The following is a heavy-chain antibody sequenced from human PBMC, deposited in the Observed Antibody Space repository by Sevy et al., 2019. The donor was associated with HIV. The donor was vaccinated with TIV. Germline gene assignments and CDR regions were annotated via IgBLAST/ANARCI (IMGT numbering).Heavy chain of an antibody. CDR3: TTKGDFWSGYQYFDY. D-gene: IGHD3-3*01. J-gene: IGHJ4*02. Sequence: GGSLRLSCAASGFTFSNAWMTWVRQSPGKGLEWVGRIKDKTDGGTTDYSTPVKGRFTISRDDSKNTLYLQMNSLKTEDTALYYCTTKGDFWSGYQYFDYWGQGTLVTVSS. CDR1: GFTFSNAW. CDR2: IKDKTDGGTT. V-gene: IGHV3-15*01.